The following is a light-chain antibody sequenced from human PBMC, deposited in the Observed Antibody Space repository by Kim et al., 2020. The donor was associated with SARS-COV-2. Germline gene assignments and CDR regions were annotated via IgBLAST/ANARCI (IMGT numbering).Light chain of an antibody. CDR1: QDINNN. CDR2: AAS. Sequence: ASVGDRVTITCRASQDINNNVSWFQQKPGTAPKPLVCAASTLHNGVPSRFSGSGYGTDFTLTISSLQPEDFATYYCQQYKSYPLTFGGGTKVEIK. CDR3: QQYKSYPLT. V-gene: IGKV1-16*01. J-gene: IGKJ4*01.